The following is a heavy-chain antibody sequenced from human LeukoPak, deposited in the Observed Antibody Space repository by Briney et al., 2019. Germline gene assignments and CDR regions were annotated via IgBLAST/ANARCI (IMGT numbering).Heavy chain of an antibody. CDR3: ARRGSGWYGTIDY. V-gene: IGHV1-2*02. CDR1: GYTFTDYY. Sequence: ASVKVSCKASGYTFTDYYIHWVRQAPGQGLEWMGWINPNSGGTNYAQKFQGRVTMTRDTSISTAYMELSRLRSDDTAVYYCARRGSGWYGTIDYWGQGTLVTVSS. J-gene: IGHJ4*02. D-gene: IGHD6-19*01. CDR2: INPNSGGT.